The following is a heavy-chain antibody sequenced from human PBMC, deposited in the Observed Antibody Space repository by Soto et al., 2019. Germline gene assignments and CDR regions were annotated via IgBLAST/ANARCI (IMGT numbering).Heavy chain of an antibody. V-gene: IGHV1-18*01. CDR3: AAAAYGGGACYLHDQNTWLDP. CDR1: GYTFTSYG. Sequence: ASVKVSCKASGYTFTSYGISWVRQAPGQGHEWMGWISAYNGNTNYAQKLQGRVTMTTDTSTSTAYMELRSLRSDDTAVYYCAAAAYGGGACYLHDQNTWLDPWG. J-gene: IGHJ5*02. CDR2: ISAYNGNT. D-gene: IGHD2-21*02.